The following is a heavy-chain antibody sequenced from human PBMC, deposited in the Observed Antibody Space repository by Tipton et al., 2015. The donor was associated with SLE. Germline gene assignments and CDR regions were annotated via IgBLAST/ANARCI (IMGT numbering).Heavy chain of an antibody. D-gene: IGHD7-27*01. J-gene: IGHJ3*02. CDR1: GGTFSSSA. CDR3: ARDKFWVDAFDI. V-gene: IGHV1-69*18. CDR2: IIPIFGRA. Sequence: QVQLVQSGAEVKKPGSSVKVSCKASGGTFSSSAISWVRQAPGQGLEWMGRIIPIFGRANYAQKFQGRVMITADESTTTAYMELSSLRSEDTAVYYCARDKFWVDAFDIWGQGTMFTVSS.